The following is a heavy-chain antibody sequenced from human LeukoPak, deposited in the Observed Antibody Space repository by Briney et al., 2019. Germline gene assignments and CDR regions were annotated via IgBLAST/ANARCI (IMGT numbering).Heavy chain of an antibody. CDR2: MYSGGST. Sequence: GGSLRLSCAASGFTVSSNYMTWVRQAPGRGLEWVSTMYSGGSTYYADSVKGRFTFSRDSSKNTLYLQMNSLRAEDTAVYYCAKTSDYYFSFDYWGQGTLVTVSS. CDR3: AKTSDYYFSFDY. D-gene: IGHD3-22*01. V-gene: IGHV3-53*01. J-gene: IGHJ4*02. CDR1: GFTVSSNY.